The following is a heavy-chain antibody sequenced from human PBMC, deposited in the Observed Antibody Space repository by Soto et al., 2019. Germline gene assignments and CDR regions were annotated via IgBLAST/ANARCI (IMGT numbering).Heavy chain of an antibody. V-gene: IGHV3-33*01. D-gene: IGHD3-16*01. Sequence: GGSLRLSCAASGFTFRSSVVHWVRQAPGKGLEWVAVISSDETNEDYVDPVKGRFTISRDNSKNTLYLQMNSLRAEDTAVYYCARGLIKLAGGAFDIWGQGTMVTVSS. J-gene: IGHJ3*02. CDR2: ISSDETNE. CDR1: GFTFRSSV. CDR3: ARGLIKLAGGAFDI.